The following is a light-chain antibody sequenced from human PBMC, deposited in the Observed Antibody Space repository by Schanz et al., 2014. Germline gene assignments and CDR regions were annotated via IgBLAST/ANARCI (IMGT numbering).Light chain of an antibody. J-gene: IGKJ1*01. V-gene: IGKV3-20*01. Sequence: EIVLTQSPGTLSLSLGEGATLSCRASQSVFNNYLAWFQQKPGQAPRLLIFGASSRATGVPDRFSASGSGTDFTLTISSLQSEDFAVYYCQQYDDSPLTFGQGTKVDVK. CDR3: QQYDDSPLT. CDR2: GAS. CDR1: QSVFNNY.